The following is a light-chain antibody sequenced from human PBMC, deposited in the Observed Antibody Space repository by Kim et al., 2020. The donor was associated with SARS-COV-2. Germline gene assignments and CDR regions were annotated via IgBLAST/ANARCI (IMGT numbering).Light chain of an antibody. J-gene: IGKJ2*03. CDR2: AAS. CDR3: QQYRKSPYS. CDR1: GSVSSSY. Sequence: LFPGEGSTLSCRANGSVSSSYLAWYQQKPGQAPRLLIYAASSRASGIPDRFSGSGSGTDFTLTITRLEPEDFAVYFCQQYRKSPYSFGQGTKLEI. V-gene: IGKV3-20*01.